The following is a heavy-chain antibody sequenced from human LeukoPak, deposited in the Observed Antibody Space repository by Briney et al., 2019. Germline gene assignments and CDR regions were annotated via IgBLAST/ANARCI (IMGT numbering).Heavy chain of an antibody. V-gene: IGHV4-39*01. CDR2: IYYSGST. CDR3: ASLSRAGYSSGWIRLDY. CDR1: GGSISSSSYY. D-gene: IGHD6-19*01. Sequence: SETLSLTCTVSGGSISSSSYYWGWIRQPPGKGLEWIGSIYYSGSTYYNPSLKSRVTMSVDTSKNQFSLKLSSVTAADTAVYYCASLSRAGYSSGWIRLDYWGQGTLVTVSS. J-gene: IGHJ4*02.